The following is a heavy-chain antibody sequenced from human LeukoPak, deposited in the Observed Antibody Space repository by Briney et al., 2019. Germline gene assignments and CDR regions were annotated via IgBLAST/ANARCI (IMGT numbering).Heavy chain of an antibody. CDR1: GFTFSSYA. J-gene: IGHJ4*02. CDR2: TSGSGRSI. D-gene: IGHD6-13*01. CDR3: ARGDAGIEAAGNVLNFLDY. Sequence: PGGSLRLSCAASGFTFSSYAMSWVRQAPGKGLEWVSGTSGSGRSIHYADSVKGRLAISRDNSRNTVYLQMNSLRAEDTAVYHCARGDAGIEAAGNVLNFLDYWGQGILVTVSS. V-gene: IGHV3-23*01.